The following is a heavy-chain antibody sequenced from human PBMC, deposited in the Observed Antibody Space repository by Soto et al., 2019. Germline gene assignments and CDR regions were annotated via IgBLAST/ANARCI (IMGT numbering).Heavy chain of an antibody. CDR1: GAIFNTYA. CDR2: IIPMFGTP. J-gene: IGHJ6*02. V-gene: IGHV1-69*06. CDR3: ARGGEVPASIREYYYGLDV. Sequence: QAQLVQSGAEVKKPGSSVKVSCKGFGAIFNTYAISWVRQAPGQGPEWLGGIIPMFGTPNYAQKFQGRVTISVGKSTRTAYMELNSLRSEDTAVYYCARGGEVPASIREYYYGLDVWGQGTTVTVSS. D-gene: IGHD2-2*02.